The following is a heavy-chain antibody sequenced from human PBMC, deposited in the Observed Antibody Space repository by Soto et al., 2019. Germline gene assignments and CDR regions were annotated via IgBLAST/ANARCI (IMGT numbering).Heavy chain of an antibody. V-gene: IGHV3-33*01. D-gene: IGHD1-26*01. CDR1: GFTFSSYG. J-gene: IGHJ6*03. Sequence: GGSLRLSCAASGFTFSSYGMHWVRQAPGKGLEWVAVIWYDGSNKYYADSVKGRFTISRDNSKNTLYLQMNSLRAEDTAVYYCARGSYGYYYYYMDVWGKGTPVTVSS. CDR3: ARGSYGYYYYYMDV. CDR2: IWYDGSNK.